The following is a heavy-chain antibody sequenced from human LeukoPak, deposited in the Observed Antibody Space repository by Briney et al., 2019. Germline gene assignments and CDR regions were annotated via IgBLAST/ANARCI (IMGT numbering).Heavy chain of an antibody. CDR1: GGTFSSYA. Sequence: ASVKVSCKASGGTFSSYAISWVRQAPGQGLEWMGRIIPILGIANYAQKFQGRVTITADKSTSTAYMELSSLRSEDTAVYYCARSADRHYYDSSGYYNAFDYWGQGTLVTVSS. J-gene: IGHJ4*02. CDR3: ARSADRHYYDSSGYYNAFDY. V-gene: IGHV1-69*04. D-gene: IGHD3-22*01. CDR2: IIPILGIA.